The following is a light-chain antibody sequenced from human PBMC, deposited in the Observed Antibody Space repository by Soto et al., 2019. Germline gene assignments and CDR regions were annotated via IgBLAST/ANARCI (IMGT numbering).Light chain of an antibody. Sequence: EIVMTQSPATLSVSPGGRATLSCRASQSVSSNLAWYQQKPGQAPRLLIFGTSTRATGFPARFSGSGSGTEFTLTISSLQSEDSALYYCQQYNNWPKTFGQGTKVEI. V-gene: IGKV3-15*01. CDR1: QSVSSN. CDR2: GTS. CDR3: QQYNNWPKT. J-gene: IGKJ1*01.